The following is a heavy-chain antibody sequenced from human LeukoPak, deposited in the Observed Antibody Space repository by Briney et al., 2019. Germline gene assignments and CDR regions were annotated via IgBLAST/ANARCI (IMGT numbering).Heavy chain of an antibody. V-gene: IGHV1-18*04. Sequence: ASVKVSCKASGYTFTSYYMHWVRQAPGQGLEWMGWISAYNGNTNYAQKLQGRVTMTTDTSTSTAYMELRSLRSDDTAVYYCARVRVGYCSSTSCYGSGYYYYMDVWGKGTTVTISS. CDR3: ARVRVGYCSSTSCYGSGYYYYMDV. CDR1: GYTFTSYY. CDR2: ISAYNGNT. J-gene: IGHJ6*03. D-gene: IGHD2-2*01.